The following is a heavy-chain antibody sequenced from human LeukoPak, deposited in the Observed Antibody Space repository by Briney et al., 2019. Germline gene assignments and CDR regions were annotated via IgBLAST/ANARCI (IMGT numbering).Heavy chain of an antibody. D-gene: IGHD3-22*01. CDR1: GGSISSYY. CDR2: IYTSGST. Sequence: TPSETLSLTCTVSGGSISSYYWSWIRQPAGKGLEWIGRIYTSGSTNYNPSLKSRVTMSVDTSKNQFSLKLSSATAADTAVYYCARDTYYYDSSSYWADYWGQGTLVTVSS. CDR3: ARDTYYYDSSSYWADY. V-gene: IGHV4-4*07. J-gene: IGHJ4*02.